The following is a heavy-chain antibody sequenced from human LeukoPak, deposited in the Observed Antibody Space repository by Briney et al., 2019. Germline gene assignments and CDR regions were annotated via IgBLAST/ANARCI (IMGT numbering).Heavy chain of an antibody. CDR3: TRRPYSSSWYYFDY. V-gene: IGHV3-21*06. Sequence: GGSLRLSCAASGFTSSSYSMNWVRQAPGKGLEWVSSISSSSSYIYYADSVEGRFTISRDNAKNSLHLQMSSLRVEDTAVYYCTRRPYSSSWYYFDYWGQGTLVTVSS. CDR2: ISSSSSYI. J-gene: IGHJ4*02. CDR1: GFTSSSYS. D-gene: IGHD6-13*01.